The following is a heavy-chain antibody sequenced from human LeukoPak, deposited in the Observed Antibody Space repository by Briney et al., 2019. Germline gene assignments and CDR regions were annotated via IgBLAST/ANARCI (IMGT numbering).Heavy chain of an antibody. D-gene: IGHD5-18*01. Sequence: PSETLSLTCAVYGGSFSGYYWSWIRQPPGKGLERIGEINHSGSTNYNPSLKSRVTISVDTSKNQFSLKLSSVTAADTAVYYCARDQGNTAMDTWGQGTLVTVSS. CDR1: GGSFSGYY. CDR2: INHSGST. CDR3: ARDQGNTAMDT. V-gene: IGHV4-34*01. J-gene: IGHJ5*02.